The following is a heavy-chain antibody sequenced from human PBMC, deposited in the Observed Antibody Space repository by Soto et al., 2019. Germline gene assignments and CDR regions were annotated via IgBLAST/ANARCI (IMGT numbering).Heavy chain of an antibody. D-gene: IGHD3-10*01. J-gene: IGHJ4*02. Sequence: QVQLQESGPGLVKPSQTLSHTCSVSGASISSGNYYWSWIRQHPGKGLEWIGYIYYTGSTYYNPSLRSRITISEDMSKNHFSLRLSSVTAADTAVYYCARGREEAGGPFDYWGQGTLVTVSS. CDR3: ARGREEAGGPFDY. CDR1: GASISSGNYY. CDR2: IYYTGST. V-gene: IGHV4-31*03.